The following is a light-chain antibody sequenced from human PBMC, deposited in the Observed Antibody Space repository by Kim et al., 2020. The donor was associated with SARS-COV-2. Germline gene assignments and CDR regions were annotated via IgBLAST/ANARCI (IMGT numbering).Light chain of an antibody. Sequence: GQSTTISCTGTSSDVGGYNYDSWYQQHPGKAPKLMIYDVSNRPSGVSNRFSGSKSGNTASLTISGLQAEDEADYYCSSYTSSSTRVFGGGTQLTVL. V-gene: IGLV2-14*03. J-gene: IGLJ3*02. CDR2: DVS. CDR3: SSYTSSSTRV. CDR1: SSDVGGYNY.